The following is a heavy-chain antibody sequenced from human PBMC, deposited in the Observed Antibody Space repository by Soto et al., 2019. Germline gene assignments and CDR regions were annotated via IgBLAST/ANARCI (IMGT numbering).Heavy chain of an antibody. Sequence: SVKVSCKASGGTFSSYAISWVRQAPGQGLEWMGGIIPIFGTANYAQKFQGRVTITADESTSPAYMELSSLRSEDTAVYYCARDPYNYYDSSGYRYFDYWGQGTLVTVS. J-gene: IGHJ4*02. CDR2: IIPIFGTA. D-gene: IGHD3-22*01. CDR1: GGTFSSYA. CDR3: ARDPYNYYDSSGYRYFDY. V-gene: IGHV1-69*13.